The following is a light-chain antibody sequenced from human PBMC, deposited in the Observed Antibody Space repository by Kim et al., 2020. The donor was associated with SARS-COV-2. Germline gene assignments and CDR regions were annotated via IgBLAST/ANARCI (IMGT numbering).Light chain of an antibody. CDR2: RRD. V-gene: IGLV10-54*01. CDR1: TNHAANEA. J-gene: IGLJ3*02. Sequence: QTPSLLCRGNTNHAANEAAFWLPHHPRHPPKLLSCRRDKWPSEISGRLSASGSGSTASLTITGLQPEDEADYYCSAWDAGLSAWVFGGGTQLTVL. CDR3: SAWDAGLSAWV.